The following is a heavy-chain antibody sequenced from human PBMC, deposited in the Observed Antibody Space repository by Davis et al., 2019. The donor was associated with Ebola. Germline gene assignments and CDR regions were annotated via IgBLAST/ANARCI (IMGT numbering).Heavy chain of an antibody. V-gene: IGHV3-74*01. CDR2: INSDGSST. CDR1: GFAFSGHW. J-gene: IGHJ4*02. D-gene: IGHD6-19*01. Sequence: GESLKISCAASGFAFSGHWVHWVRQAPGKGLVWVSRINSDGSSTDYADSVRGRFAVSRDNAKNTLFLQMNSLRADDTAVYYCARGIAVLFYWGQGTLVSVSS. CDR3: ARGIAVLFY.